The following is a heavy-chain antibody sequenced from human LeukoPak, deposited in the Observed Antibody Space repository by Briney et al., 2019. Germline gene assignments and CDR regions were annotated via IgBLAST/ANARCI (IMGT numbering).Heavy chain of an antibody. Sequence: GGSLRLSCAASGFTFSNYWMSWVRQAPGKGLEWVANIKHDTNEKYYVDSVKGRFTISRDNAKNSLYLQMNSLRAEDTAVYYCARGEGPTFDYWGQGTLVTVSS. V-gene: IGHV3-7*03. CDR1: GFTFSNYW. CDR3: ARGEGPTFDY. CDR2: IKHDTNEK. J-gene: IGHJ4*02.